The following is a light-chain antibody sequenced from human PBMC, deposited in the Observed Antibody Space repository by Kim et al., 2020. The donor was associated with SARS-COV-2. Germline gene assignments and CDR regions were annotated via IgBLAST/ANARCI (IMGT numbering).Light chain of an antibody. CDR1: SSDVGGYNY. Sequence: QSVTISCTGTSSDVGGYNYVSWYQQHPGKAPKLMIYDVSKRPSGVPDRFSGSKSGNTASLTISGLQAEDEADYYCCSYAGSYRRVFGTGTKVTVL. J-gene: IGLJ1*01. V-gene: IGLV2-11*01. CDR3: CSYAGSYRRV. CDR2: DVS.